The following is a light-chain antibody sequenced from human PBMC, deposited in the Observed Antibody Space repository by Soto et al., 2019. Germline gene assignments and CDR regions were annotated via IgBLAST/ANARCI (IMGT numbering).Light chain of an antibody. CDR3: QSYDSSFYV. Sequence: QAVVTQPPSVSGAPGQRVTISCTGSSSNIGAGYDVHWYQQLPGTAPKLLIYGNSNRPSGVPDRFSGSKSGTSASLAITGLQAEDEDDYYCQSYDSSFYVFGTGTKLTVL. CDR2: GNS. J-gene: IGLJ1*01. CDR1: SSNIGAGYD. V-gene: IGLV1-40*01.